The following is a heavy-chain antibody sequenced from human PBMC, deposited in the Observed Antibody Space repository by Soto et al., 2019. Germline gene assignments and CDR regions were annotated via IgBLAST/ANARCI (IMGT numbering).Heavy chain of an antibody. CDR1: GFTFSSYG. V-gene: IGHV3-33*06. J-gene: IGHJ4*02. Sequence: QVQLVESGGGVVQPGRSLRLSCAASGFTFSSYGMHWVRQAPGKGLEWVAVIWYDGSNKYYADSVKGRFTISRDNSKNTLYLQMNSLRAEDTAVYYCAKPSVVAGTVDYWGQGTLVTVSS. CDR3: AKPSVVAGTVDY. CDR2: IWYDGSNK. D-gene: IGHD6-19*01.